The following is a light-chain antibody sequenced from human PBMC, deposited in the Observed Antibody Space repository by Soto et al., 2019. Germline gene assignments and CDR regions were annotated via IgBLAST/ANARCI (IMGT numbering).Light chain of an antibody. CDR2: GAS. CDR1: QSVGSSY. V-gene: IGKV3-20*01. Sequence: EIVLTQSPGTLSLSPGERATLSCRASQSVGSSYLAWYQQKPGQAPRLLIYGASSRATGIPDRFSGSESGTDFTLNISRLEPEDFAVYYCQQYAGSPWTFGQGTKVEIK. CDR3: QQYAGSPWT. J-gene: IGKJ1*01.